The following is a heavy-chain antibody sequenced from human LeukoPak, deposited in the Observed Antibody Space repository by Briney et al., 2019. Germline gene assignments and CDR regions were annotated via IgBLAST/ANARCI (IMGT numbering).Heavy chain of an antibody. V-gene: IGHV4-39*07. CDR2: ICYSGRT. Sequence: PSETLSLTCAVSGGSISSSNYCWGWVRQPPGKGLEWIGSICYSGRTYYNPSLQSRVTISVDTSKNQLSLKVSSVTAADTAVYYCARENYSGGLVPDWGQGTLVTVSS. CDR1: GGSISSSNYC. J-gene: IGHJ4*02. D-gene: IGHD1-7*01. CDR3: ARENYSGGLVPD.